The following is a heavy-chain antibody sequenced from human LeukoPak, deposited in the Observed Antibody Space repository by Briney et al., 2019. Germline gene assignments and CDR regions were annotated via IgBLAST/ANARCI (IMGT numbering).Heavy chain of an antibody. D-gene: IGHD1-14*01. CDR1: GGSFSGYY. CDR2: INHSGST. Sequence: SETLSLTCAVYGGSFSGYYWSWIRQPPGKGLEWIGEINHSGSTNYNPSLKSRVTISVDTSKNQFSLKLSSVTAADTAVYYCARKVSRYPLTPYYFDYWGQGTLVTVSS. J-gene: IGHJ4*02. V-gene: IGHV4-34*01. CDR3: ARKVSRYPLTPYYFDY.